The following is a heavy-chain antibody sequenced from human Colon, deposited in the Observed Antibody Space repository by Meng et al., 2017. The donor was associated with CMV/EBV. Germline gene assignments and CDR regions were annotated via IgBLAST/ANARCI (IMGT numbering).Heavy chain of an antibody. CDR3: ARSLYNWNEQDDY. Sequence: SLKISCAASGFTFSSYEMNWVRQAPGKGLEWVSFISSSGSIKYYADSVKGRFTISRDNAKNSLYLQMNSLRAEDTAVYYCARSLYNWNEQDDYWGQGTLVTVSS. CDR2: ISSSGSIK. J-gene: IGHJ4*02. CDR1: GFTFSSYE. V-gene: IGHV3-48*03. D-gene: IGHD1-1*01.